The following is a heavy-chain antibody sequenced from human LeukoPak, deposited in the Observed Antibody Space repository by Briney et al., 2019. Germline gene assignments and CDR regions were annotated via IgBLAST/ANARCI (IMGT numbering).Heavy chain of an antibody. CDR3: ARDGCSSTSCYPIYYSYGMDV. J-gene: IGHJ6*04. Sequence: GRSLRLSCAASGFTFSSYGMHWVRQAPGKGLEWVAVIWYDGSNKYYADSVKGRFTISRDNSKNTLYLQMNSLRAEDTAVYYCARDGCSSTSCYPIYYSYGMDVWGKGTTVTVSS. V-gene: IGHV3-33*01. D-gene: IGHD2-2*01. CDR1: GFTFSSYG. CDR2: IWYDGSNK.